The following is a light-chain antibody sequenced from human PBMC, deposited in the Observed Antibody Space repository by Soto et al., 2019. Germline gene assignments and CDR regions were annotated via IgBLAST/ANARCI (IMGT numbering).Light chain of an antibody. CDR3: QQYYITPRT. J-gene: IGKJ1*01. V-gene: IGKV4-1*01. Sequence: DIVMAQSPDSLAVSLGERATINCRFSQSVLYSSDNKNYLAWYQHKPGQPPKLLIYWASTREFGVPDRFTGSGSGTDFTLTISSLQAEDVAVYYCQQYYITPRTFGQGTKVEIK. CDR2: WAS. CDR1: QSVLYSSDNKNY.